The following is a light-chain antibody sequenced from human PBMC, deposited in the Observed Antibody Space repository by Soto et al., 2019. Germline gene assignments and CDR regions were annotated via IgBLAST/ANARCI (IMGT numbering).Light chain of an antibody. Sequence: QSALTQPPSASGSPGQSVTISCTGTSSDIGGYNYVSWYQQHPGKAPKLMIDEVSKRPSGVPDRFSGSKSGNTASLTVSGLQAEDEADYYCRSYAGSNNPWMFGGGTKLTVL. CDR2: EVS. V-gene: IGLV2-8*01. CDR1: SSDIGGYNY. J-gene: IGLJ3*02. CDR3: RSYAGSNNPWM.